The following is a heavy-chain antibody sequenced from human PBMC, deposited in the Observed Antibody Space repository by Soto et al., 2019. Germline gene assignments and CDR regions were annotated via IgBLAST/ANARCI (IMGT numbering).Heavy chain of an antibody. D-gene: IGHD6-13*01. Sequence: QVQLVQSGADVKKPGASVKVSCKTSGYTFSGYFMHWLRQAPGQGLEWMGWMNPNSGVTDYAQNFQGSVSMTWDTSISTAYMELSRLSSDDTAIYYCARGYYSSSWRVFDYWGQGALVTVSS. CDR1: GYTFSGYF. CDR2: MNPNSGVT. J-gene: IGHJ4*02. CDR3: ARGYYSSSWRVFDY. V-gene: IGHV1-2*02.